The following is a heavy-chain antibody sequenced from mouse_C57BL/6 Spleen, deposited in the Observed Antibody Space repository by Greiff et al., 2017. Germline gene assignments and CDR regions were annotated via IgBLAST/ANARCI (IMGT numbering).Heavy chain of an antibody. J-gene: IGHJ4*01. CDR3: ARGGFTVVADYYAMDY. Sequence: ESGPGLVKPSQSLSLTCSVTGYSITSGYYWNWIRQFPGNKLEWLGYISYDGSNNYNPSLKNRMSITRDTSKNQLFLKLNSVTTEDTATYYCARGGFTVVADYYAMDYWGQGTSVTVSS. CDR2: ISYDGSN. V-gene: IGHV3-6*01. CDR1: GYSITSGYY. D-gene: IGHD1-1*01.